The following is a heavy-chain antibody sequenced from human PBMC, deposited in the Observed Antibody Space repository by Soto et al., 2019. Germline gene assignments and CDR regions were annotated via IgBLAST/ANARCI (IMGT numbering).Heavy chain of an antibody. V-gene: IGHV3-23*01. CDR3: ARGASTFDY. D-gene: IGHD2-2*01. CDR2: ISGGSGDT. CDR1: GFTFSNSA. Sequence: EVQLLESGGGVAQPGGSLRLSCAASGFTFSNSAMSWVRQAPGKGLEWVSTISGGSGDTSYADPVKGRFSVSRDDSSTTLYLQMNSLSAADTALYYCARGASTFDYWGQGRPVIVSS. J-gene: IGHJ4*02.